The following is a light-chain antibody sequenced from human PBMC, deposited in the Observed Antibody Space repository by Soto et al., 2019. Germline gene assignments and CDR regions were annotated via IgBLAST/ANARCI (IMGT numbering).Light chain of an antibody. V-gene: IGLV1-40*01. Sequence: QSVLTQPPSVSGAPRQRVTISCTGSSSNIGAGYDVHWYQQLPGTAPKLLIYGNSNRPSGVPDRFSGSKSGTSASLAITGLQAEDEADYYCQSYDSSLSGSEVFGTGTKLTVL. CDR3: QSYDSSLSGSEV. CDR1: SSNIGAGYD. J-gene: IGLJ1*01. CDR2: GNS.